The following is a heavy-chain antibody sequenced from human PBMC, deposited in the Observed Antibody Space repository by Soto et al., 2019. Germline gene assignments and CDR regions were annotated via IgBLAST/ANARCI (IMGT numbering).Heavy chain of an antibody. J-gene: IGHJ4*02. V-gene: IGHV3-48*01. D-gene: IGHD4-17*01. Sequence: PGGSLRLSCAASGFTFSSYSMNWVRQAPGKGLEWVSYISSSSSTIYYADSVKGRFTISRDNAKNSLYLQMNSLRAEDTAVYYCARDMTTVTTYSDYWGQGTLVTVSS. CDR3: ARDMTTVTTYSDY. CDR2: ISSSSSTI. CDR1: GFTFSSYS.